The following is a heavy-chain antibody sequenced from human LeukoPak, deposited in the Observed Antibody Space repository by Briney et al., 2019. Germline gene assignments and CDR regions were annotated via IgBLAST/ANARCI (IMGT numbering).Heavy chain of an antibody. J-gene: IGHJ5*02. D-gene: IGHD4-23*01. CDR3: ARDLGYGGNSAWFDP. V-gene: IGHV1-69*13. CDR1: GGTFSSYA. CDR2: IIPIFGTA. Sequence: SVKVSCKASGGTFSSYAISWVRQAPGQGLEWMGGIIPIFGTANYAQKFQGRVTITADEATSTAYMELSSLRSEDTAVYYCARDLGYGGNSAWFDPWGQGTLVTVPS.